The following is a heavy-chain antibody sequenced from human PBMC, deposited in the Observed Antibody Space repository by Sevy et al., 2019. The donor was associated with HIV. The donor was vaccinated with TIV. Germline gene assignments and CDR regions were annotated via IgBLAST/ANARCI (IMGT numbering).Heavy chain of an antibody. V-gene: IGHV3-15*01. Sequence: GGSLRLSCAASGFTFSNAWMSWVRQAPGKGLEWVGRIKSKTDGGTTDYAAPVKGRFTISRDDSKNTLYLQMNSLKTEDTAVYYCTTPPMVREKGRSQANYYYYYGMDVWGQGTTVTVSS. CDR3: TTPPMVREKGRSQANYYYYYGMDV. CDR2: IKSKTDGGTT. J-gene: IGHJ6*02. CDR1: GFTFSNAW. D-gene: IGHD3-10*01.